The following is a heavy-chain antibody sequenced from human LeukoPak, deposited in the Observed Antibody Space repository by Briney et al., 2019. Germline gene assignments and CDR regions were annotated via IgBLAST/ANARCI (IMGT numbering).Heavy chain of an antibody. D-gene: IGHD6-13*01. V-gene: IGHV4-39*01. CDR1: GGSINSSSHY. CDR2: IYYSGNT. Sequence: SETLSLTCTVSGGSINSSSHYWGWIRQPPGKGLEWIGNIYYSGNTYYNPSLNSRVTISVDTSKKQFSPKLSSVTAADTAVYYCARHSSSWDFYYYYYMDVWGKGTTVIVSS. CDR3: ARHSSSWDFYYYYYMDV. J-gene: IGHJ6*03.